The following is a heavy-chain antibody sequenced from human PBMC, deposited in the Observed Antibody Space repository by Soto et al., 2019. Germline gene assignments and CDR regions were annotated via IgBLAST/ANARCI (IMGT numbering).Heavy chain of an antibody. J-gene: IGHJ4*02. V-gene: IGHV3-33*01. Sequence: QVQLVESGGGVVQPGRSLRLSCAASGFTFSSYGMHWVRQAPGKGLEWVAVIWYDASNKYYADSVKGRFPISRDNSKXXMXXQMDSLRAEDTAVYYCARDCAGYSSGWYQRGGFDYWGQGTLVTVSS. CDR3: ARDCAGYSSGWYQRGGFDY. D-gene: IGHD6-19*01. CDR2: IWYDASNK. CDR1: GFTFSSYG.